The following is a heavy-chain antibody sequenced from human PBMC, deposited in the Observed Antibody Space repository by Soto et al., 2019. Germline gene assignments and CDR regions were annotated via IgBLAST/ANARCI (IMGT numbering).Heavy chain of an antibody. CDR3: AGEYCSGGSCYSTP. Sequence: SVKVSCKASGGTFSSYAISWVRQAPGQGLEWMGGIIPIFGTANYAQKFQGRVTITADESTSTAYMELSSLRSEDTAVYYCAGEYCSGGSCYSTPWGQGTLVTVSS. CDR1: GGTFSSYA. D-gene: IGHD2-15*01. CDR2: IIPIFGTA. V-gene: IGHV1-69*13. J-gene: IGHJ5*02.